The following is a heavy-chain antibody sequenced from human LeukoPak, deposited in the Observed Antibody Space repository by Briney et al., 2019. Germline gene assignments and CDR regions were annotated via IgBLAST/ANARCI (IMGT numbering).Heavy chain of an antibody. J-gene: IGHJ3*02. D-gene: IGHD3-22*01. CDR1: GFTVSSNY. Sequence: GGSLRLSCAASGFTVSSNYMSWVRQAPGKGLEWVSVIYSGGSTYYADSVKGRLTISRDNSKNTLYLQMNSLRAEDTAVYYCASDYYDSSGYYPDAFDIWGQGTMVTVSS. CDR3: ASDYYDSSGYYPDAFDI. V-gene: IGHV3-66*01. CDR2: IYSGGST.